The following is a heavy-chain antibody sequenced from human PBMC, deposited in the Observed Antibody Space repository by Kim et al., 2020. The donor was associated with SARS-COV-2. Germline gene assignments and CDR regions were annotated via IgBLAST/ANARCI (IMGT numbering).Heavy chain of an antibody. CDR2: YN. D-gene: IGHD5-12*01. Sequence: YNDYAVSVKSRITINPDTSKNQFSLQLNSVTPEDTAVYYCARGHSGAFDYWGQGTLVTVSS. V-gene: IGHV6-1*01. CDR3: ARGHSGAFDY. J-gene: IGHJ4*02.